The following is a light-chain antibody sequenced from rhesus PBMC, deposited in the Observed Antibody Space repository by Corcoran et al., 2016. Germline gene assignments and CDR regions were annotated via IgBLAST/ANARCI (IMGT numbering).Light chain of an antibody. CDR2: KAS. CDR3: LQYNSSPYS. Sequence: DIQMTQSPSSLSASVGDTVTITCRASQTISSWLDWYQQKTGKAPKVLIYKASRLKTGVPSRFSGSGSGTDFTLTISSLQPEDFATYYCLQYNSSPYSFGQGTKVEI. J-gene: IGKJ2*01. CDR1: QTISSW. V-gene: IGKV1-22*01.